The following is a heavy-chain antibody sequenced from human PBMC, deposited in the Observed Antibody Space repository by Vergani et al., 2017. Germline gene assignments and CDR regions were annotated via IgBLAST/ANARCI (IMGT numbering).Heavy chain of an antibody. Sequence: EVQLLESGGGLVQPGGSLRLSCAASGFTFSSYSMNWVRQAPGKGLEWVSYISSSSSTIYYADSVKGRFTISRDNAKNSLYLQMNSLRDEDTAVYYCARDSPYYGSGSAFDYWGQGTLVTVSS. J-gene: IGHJ4*02. CDR2: ISSSSSTI. D-gene: IGHD3-10*01. CDR1: GFTFSSYS. V-gene: IGHV3-48*02. CDR3: ARDSPYYGSGSAFDY.